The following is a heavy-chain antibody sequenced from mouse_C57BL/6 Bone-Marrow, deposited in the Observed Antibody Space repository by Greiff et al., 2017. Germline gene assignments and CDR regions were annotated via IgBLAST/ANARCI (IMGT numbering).Heavy chain of an antibody. Sequence: QVQLQQSGAELARPGASVKLSCKASGYTFTSYGISWVKQRPGQGLEWIGEIYPRSGNTYYNEKFKGKATLTADKSSSTAYMELRSLTSEYSAVYFSASDPITTVVSDYWGQGTTLTVSS. CDR1: GYTFTSYG. J-gene: IGHJ2*01. D-gene: IGHD1-1*01. V-gene: IGHV1-81*01. CDR3: ASDPITTVVSDY. CDR2: IYPRSGNT.